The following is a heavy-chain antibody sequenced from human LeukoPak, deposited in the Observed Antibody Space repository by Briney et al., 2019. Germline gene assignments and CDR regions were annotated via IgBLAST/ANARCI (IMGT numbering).Heavy chain of an antibody. V-gene: IGHV4-39*07. CDR1: GGSISSSRYH. Sequence: PSETLSLTCTVSGGSISSSRYHWGWIRQPPGKGLEWIGSIYYSGTTFYNPSLKSRVTISVDTSKNQFSLKLSSVTAADTAVYYCASVLETDYDFWINYWGQGTLVTVSS. D-gene: IGHD3-3*01. CDR3: ASVLETDYDFWINY. CDR2: IYYSGTT. J-gene: IGHJ4*02.